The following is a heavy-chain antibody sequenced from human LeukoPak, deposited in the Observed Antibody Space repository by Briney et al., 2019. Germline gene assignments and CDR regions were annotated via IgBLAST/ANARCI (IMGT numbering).Heavy chain of an antibody. Sequence: ASVKVSCKASGYTFTGYYMHWVRQAPGQGLEWMGWINPNSGGTNYAQKFQGRVTITADKSTSTAYMELSSLRSEDTAVYYCARGAYSYGSFDYWGQGTLVTVSS. D-gene: IGHD5-18*01. J-gene: IGHJ4*02. CDR3: ARGAYSYGSFDY. CDR1: GYTFTGYY. CDR2: INPNSGGT. V-gene: IGHV1-2*02.